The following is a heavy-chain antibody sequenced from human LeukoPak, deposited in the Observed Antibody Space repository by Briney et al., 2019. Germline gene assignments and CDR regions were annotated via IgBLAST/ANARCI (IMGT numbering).Heavy chain of an antibody. D-gene: IGHD6-13*01. CDR1: GDSVSSNSAA. CDR2: TYYRSKWYN. V-gene: IGHV6-1*01. Sequence: SQTLSLTCAISGDSVSSNSAAWNWIRQSPSRGLEWLGRTYYRSKWYNDYAVSVKSRITINPDTSKNQFSLQLNSVTPEDTAVYYCAREGSRDSSSWYWFDPWGQGTPVTVSS. J-gene: IGHJ5*02. CDR3: AREGSRDSSSWYWFDP.